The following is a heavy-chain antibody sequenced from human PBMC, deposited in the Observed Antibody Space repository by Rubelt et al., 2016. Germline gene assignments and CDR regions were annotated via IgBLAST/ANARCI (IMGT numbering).Heavy chain of an antibody. J-gene: IGHJ4*02. CDR3: ARELLWFGELSSGRY. D-gene: IGHD3-10*01. Sequence: GKGLEWIGSIYYSGSTYYNPSLKSRVTISVDTSKNQFSLKLSSVTAADTAVYYCARELLWFGELSSGRYWGQGTLVTVSS. CDR2: IYYSGST. V-gene: IGHV4-39*01.